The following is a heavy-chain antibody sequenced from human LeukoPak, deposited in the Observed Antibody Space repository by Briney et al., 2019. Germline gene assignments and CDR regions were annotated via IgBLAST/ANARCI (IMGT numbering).Heavy chain of an antibody. CDR2: IIPIFGTA. CDR1: GGTFSSYA. Sequence: GASVKVSCKASGGTFSSYAISWVRQAPGQGLEWMGGIIPIFGTANYAQKFQGRVTITTDESTSTAYMELSSLRSEDTAVYYCATLTYYYDSSGYYSTLYFDYWGQGTLVTVSS. CDR3: ATLTYYYDSSGYYSTLYFDY. V-gene: IGHV1-69*05. D-gene: IGHD3-22*01. J-gene: IGHJ4*02.